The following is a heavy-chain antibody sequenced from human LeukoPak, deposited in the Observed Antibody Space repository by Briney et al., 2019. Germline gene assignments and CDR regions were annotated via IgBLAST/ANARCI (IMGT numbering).Heavy chain of an antibody. D-gene: IGHD2-21*02. V-gene: IGHV4-59*01. CDR1: GDSISNYY. J-gene: IGHJ4*02. CDR3: ARDASDFGGNSIPEWVFDY. CDR2: IYYSGNT. Sequence: KASETLSLTCTVSGDSISNYYWRWIRQPPGKGLEWIGYIYYSGNTNYNPSLESRVTMSVETSKNQFSLKLTSVTAADTAVYYCARDASDFGGNSIPEWVFDYWGQGTLVSVSS.